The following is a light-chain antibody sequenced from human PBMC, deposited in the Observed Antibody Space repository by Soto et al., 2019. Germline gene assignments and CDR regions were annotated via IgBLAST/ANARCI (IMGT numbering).Light chain of an antibody. CDR1: SSDVGGYNF. CDR2: EVT. V-gene: IGLV2-14*01. J-gene: IGLJ3*02. Sequence: QSALTQPASVSGSPGQSITISCTGTSSDVGGYNFVSWYQQHPGKAPKLMIYEVTNRPSGVSSRFSGSKSGNTASLPISGLQTEDEADYFCSSYTRQDNRVFGRGTKLTVL. CDR3: SSYTRQDNRV.